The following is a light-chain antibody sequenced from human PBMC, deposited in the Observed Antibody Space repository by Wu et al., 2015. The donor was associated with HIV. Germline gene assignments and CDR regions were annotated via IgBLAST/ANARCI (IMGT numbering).Light chain of an antibody. V-gene: IGKV3-15*01. CDR2: GAS. CDR1: QSISYD. J-gene: IGKJ2*01. CDR3: QQYNVWPPVT. Sequence: EIVMTQSPASLSVSPGERATLSCRASQSISYDLAWYQQKPGQAPRLLIFGASTRTTGIPARFSGGGSETEFTLTISSVQSEDFAIYYCQQYNVWPPVTFGQGTKLQIK.